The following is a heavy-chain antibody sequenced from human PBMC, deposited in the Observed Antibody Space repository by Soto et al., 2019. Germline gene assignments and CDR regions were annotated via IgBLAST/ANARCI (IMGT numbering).Heavy chain of an antibody. CDR1: GYTFNRYG. J-gene: IGHJ4*01. D-gene: IGHD3-10*01. CDR2: ISAYNGNT. Sequence: QVQLVQSGAEVKKPGASVKVSCKASGYTFNRYGISWVRQAPGQGLEWMGWISAYNGNTNFAQKFQGTVTMTTDTSTSPAYMDLRSLRSHATALYYCPSESYYGSESADYWVRGTLVTVSS. V-gene: IGHV1-18*01. CDR3: PSESYYGSESADY.